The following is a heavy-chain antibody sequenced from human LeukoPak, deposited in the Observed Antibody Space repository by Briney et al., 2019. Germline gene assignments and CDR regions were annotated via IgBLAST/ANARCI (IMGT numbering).Heavy chain of an antibody. Sequence: SETLSLTCAVYGGSFSGYYWSWIRQPPGKGLEWIGEINHSGSTNYNPSLESRVTISVDTSKNQFSLKLSSVTAADTAVYYCARSLRGRWFDPWGQGTLVTVSS. CDR2: INHSGST. J-gene: IGHJ5*02. V-gene: IGHV4-34*01. CDR1: GGSFSGYY. CDR3: ARSLRGRWFDP.